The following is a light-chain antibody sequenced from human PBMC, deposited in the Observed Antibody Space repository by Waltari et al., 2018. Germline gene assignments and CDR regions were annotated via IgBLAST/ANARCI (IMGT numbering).Light chain of an antibody. CDR3: QEYNNWPPGT. J-gene: IGKJ2*01. V-gene: IGKV3-15*01. CDR2: SAS. Sequence: EIVMTQSPATLSVSPGERATRSCRASQSVGKKFAWYQQRPGHAPRLLSFSASTRATGVPDRFSGSGSGTEFTLTVSTLQAEDFATYFCQEYNNWPPGTFGRGTKVEI. CDR1: QSVGKK.